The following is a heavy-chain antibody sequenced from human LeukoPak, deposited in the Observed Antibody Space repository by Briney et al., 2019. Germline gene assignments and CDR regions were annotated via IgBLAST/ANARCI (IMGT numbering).Heavy chain of an antibody. V-gene: IGHV4-61*02. J-gene: IGHJ1*01. CDR3: ARAGGYDFWSGYPN. D-gene: IGHD3-3*01. CDR2: IYTSGST. CDR1: GGSISSGSYY. Sequence: PSQTLSLTCTVSGGSISSGSYYWSWIRQPAGKGLEWIGRIYTSGSTNYNPSLKSRVTISVDTSKNQFSLKLSSVTAADTAVYYCARAGGYDFWSGYPNWGQGTLVTVSS.